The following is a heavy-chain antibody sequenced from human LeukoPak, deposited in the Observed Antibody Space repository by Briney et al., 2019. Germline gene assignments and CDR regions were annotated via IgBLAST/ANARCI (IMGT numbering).Heavy chain of an antibody. CDR3: VRVRVGSWYYFDY. CDR1: GYTFISYY. Sequence: ASVKVSCKASGYTFISYYMHWVRQAPGQGLGWMGIINPSGGSTSYAQKFQGRVTMTRDTSTNTIYMELSSLRSEDTAVYYCVRVRVGSWYYFDYWGQGTLVTVSS. D-gene: IGHD6-13*01. CDR2: INPSGGST. J-gene: IGHJ4*02. V-gene: IGHV1-46*01.